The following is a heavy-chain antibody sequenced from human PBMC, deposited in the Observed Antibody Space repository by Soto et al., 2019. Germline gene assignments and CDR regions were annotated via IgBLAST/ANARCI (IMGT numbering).Heavy chain of an antibody. J-gene: IGHJ4*02. V-gene: IGHV1-2*04. D-gene: IGHD3-3*01. CDR2: INPSSGGT. Sequence: ASVKVSCKASGYTFTTYDLSWVRQAPGQGLEWMGWINPSSGGTNYAQKFQGWVTMTRDTSISTAYMELSRLRSDDTAVYYCARSEFWSGQFDYWGQGTLVTVSS. CDR3: ARSEFWSGQFDY. CDR1: GYTFTTYD.